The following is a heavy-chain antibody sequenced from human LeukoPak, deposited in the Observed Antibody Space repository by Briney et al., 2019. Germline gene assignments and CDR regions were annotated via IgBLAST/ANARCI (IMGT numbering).Heavy chain of an antibody. Sequence: GGSLRLSCAASGFSVSSYYMSWVRQAPGKGLEWVSVIYSGGSTYYADSVKRRFPISRDNSKNTLYLQMNSLRAEDTAAYDCARGGRYDGSGSHGFDYWGQGTLVTVSS. CDR3: ARGGRYDGSGSHGFDY. V-gene: IGHV3-53*01. CDR2: IYSGGST. D-gene: IGHD3-22*01. CDR1: GFSVSSYY. J-gene: IGHJ4*02.